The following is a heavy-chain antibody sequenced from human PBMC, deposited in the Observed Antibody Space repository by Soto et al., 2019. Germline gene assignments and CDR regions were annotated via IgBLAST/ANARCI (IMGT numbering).Heavy chain of an antibody. CDR3: ARSLMKAAGTHYYDY. D-gene: IGHD6-13*01. J-gene: IGHJ4*02. V-gene: IGHV3-53*04. CDR1: GFTVSSNY. CDR2: IYSGGST. Sequence: GGSLRLSCAASGFTVSSNYMSWVRQAPGKGLEWVSVIYSGGSTYYADSVKGRFTISRHNSKNTLYLQMNSLRAEDTAVYYCARSLMKAAGTHYYDYWGQGTLVTVSS.